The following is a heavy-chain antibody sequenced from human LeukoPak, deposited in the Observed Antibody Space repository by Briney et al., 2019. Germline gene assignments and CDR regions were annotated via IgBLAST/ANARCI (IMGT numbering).Heavy chain of an antibody. CDR1: GGTISSGDYF. V-gene: IGHV4-30-4*01. D-gene: IGHD1-26*01. CDR3: ARDPWAYPYYFDY. J-gene: IGHJ4*02. Sequence: PSQTLSLTCTVSGGTISSGDYFWSWIRQPRGKGLEWIGYIHYSGSTFYNPSLRRRVTISVDTSKNQFSLNLSSVTAADTAVYHCARDPWAYPYYFDYWGQGTLVTVSS. CDR2: IHYSGST.